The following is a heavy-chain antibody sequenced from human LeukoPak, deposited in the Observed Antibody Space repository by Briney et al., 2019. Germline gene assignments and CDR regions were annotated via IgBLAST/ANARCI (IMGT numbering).Heavy chain of an antibody. CDR3: ARLLLEYSSSSRAFDI. CDR1: GGSISSYY. D-gene: IGHD6-6*01. CDR2: IYYSGST. V-gene: IGHV4-59*01. Sequence: PSETLSLTCTVSGGSISSYYWSWIRQPPGKGLEWIGYIYYSGSTNYNPSLKSRVTISVDTSKNQFSLKLSSVTAADTAVYYCARLLLEYSSSSRAFDIWGQGTMVTVSS. J-gene: IGHJ3*02.